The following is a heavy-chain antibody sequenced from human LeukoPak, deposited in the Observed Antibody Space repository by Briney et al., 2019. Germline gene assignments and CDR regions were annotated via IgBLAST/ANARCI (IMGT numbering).Heavy chain of an antibody. D-gene: IGHD2-2*01. CDR3: TRGQTLPGAKYYFGH. CDR2: ARSKAYGETT. Sequence: GGSLRLSCTTSGFTFGDYSINWIRQAPGKGLEWVSLARSKAYGETTEYAASVEGRFTVSRDDSRTIAYLQMNSLRTEDTAFYFCTRGQTLPGAKYYFGHWGQGTLVTVSS. J-gene: IGHJ4*02. V-gene: IGHV3-49*03. CDR1: GFTFGDYS.